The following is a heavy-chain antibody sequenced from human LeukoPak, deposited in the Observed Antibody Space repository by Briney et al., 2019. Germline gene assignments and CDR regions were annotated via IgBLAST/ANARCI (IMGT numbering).Heavy chain of an antibody. Sequence: SQTLSLTRALSGDSLSSNSAAWNWIRQSPSRGLEWLGRTFYRSKWYYEYGVSVRSRITINPDTSMNQFSLQLDSVTPEDSAVYYCVRGGGNFDYWGQGTLVTVSS. CDR1: GDSLSSNSAA. CDR2: TFYRSKWYY. V-gene: IGHV6-1*01. J-gene: IGHJ4*02. CDR3: VRGGGNFDY.